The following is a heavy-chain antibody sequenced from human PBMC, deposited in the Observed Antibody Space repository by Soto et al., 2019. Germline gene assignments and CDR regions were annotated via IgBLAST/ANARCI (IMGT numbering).Heavy chain of an antibody. J-gene: IGHJ4*02. V-gene: IGHV4-34*01. CDR1: GGSFSGYY. CDR2: INHSGST. D-gene: IGHD3-9*01. Sequence: SETLSLTCAVYGGSFSGYYWSWIRQPPGKGLEWIGEINHSGSTNYNPSLKSRVTISVDTSKNQFSLKLSSVTAADTAVYYCARASKGYYDILTGYYTDYFDYWGQGTLVTVSS. CDR3: ARASKGYYDILTGYYTDYFDY.